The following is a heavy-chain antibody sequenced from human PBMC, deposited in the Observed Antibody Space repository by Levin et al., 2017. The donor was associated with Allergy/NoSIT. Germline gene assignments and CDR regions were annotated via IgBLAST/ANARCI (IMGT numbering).Heavy chain of an antibody. CDR3: ARGGPRGNYYYGMDV. Sequence: GGSLRLSCAASGFTFSSYWMSWVRQAPGKGLEWVANIKQDGSVKYYVDSVKGRFTISRDNAKNSLYLQMNSLRAEDTAVYYCARGGPRGNYYYGMDVWGQGTTVTVSS. CDR1: GFTFSSYW. V-gene: IGHV3-7*01. D-gene: IGHD3-10*01. J-gene: IGHJ6*02. CDR2: IKQDGSVK.